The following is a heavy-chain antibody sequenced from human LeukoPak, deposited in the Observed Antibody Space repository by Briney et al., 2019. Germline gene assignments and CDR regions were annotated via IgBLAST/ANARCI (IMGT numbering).Heavy chain of an antibody. CDR3: ATAPSLYSGSYSFDP. J-gene: IGHJ5*02. Sequence: ASVKVSCKASGYTFTSYDINWMRQAPGKGLEWMGGFDPEDGETIYAQKFQGRVTMTEDTSTDTAYMELSSLRSEDTAVYYCATAPSLYSGSYSFDPWGQGTLVTVSS. V-gene: IGHV1-24*01. D-gene: IGHD1-26*01. CDR1: GYTFTSYD. CDR2: FDPEDGET.